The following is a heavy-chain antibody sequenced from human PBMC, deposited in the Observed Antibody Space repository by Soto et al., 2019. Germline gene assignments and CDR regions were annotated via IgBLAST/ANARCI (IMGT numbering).Heavy chain of an antibody. V-gene: IGHV4-39*01. J-gene: IGHJ4*02. CDR3: ARLDSPEYYFDY. CDR2: IYYSGST. Sequence: SETLSLTCAVSGGSISSSSYYWGWIRQPPGKGLEWIGSIYYSGSTYYNPSLKSRVTISVDTSKNQFSLKLSSVTAADTAVYYCARLDSPEYYFDYWGQGTLVTVSS. CDR1: GGSISSSSYY. D-gene: IGHD3-22*01.